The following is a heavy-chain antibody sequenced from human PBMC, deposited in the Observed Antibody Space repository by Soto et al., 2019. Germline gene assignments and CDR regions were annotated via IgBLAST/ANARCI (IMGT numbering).Heavy chain of an antibody. Sequence: SETLSLTCAVYGGSFSGYYWSWIRQPPGKGLEWIGEINHSGSTNYNPSLKSRVTISVDTSKNQISLKLSSVTAADTALYYCARETPYYGGNSVGFNYWGQGTLVTVSS. CDR3: ARETPYYGGNSVGFNY. D-gene: IGHD4-17*01. CDR1: GGSFSGYY. CDR2: INHSGST. V-gene: IGHV4-34*01. J-gene: IGHJ4*02.